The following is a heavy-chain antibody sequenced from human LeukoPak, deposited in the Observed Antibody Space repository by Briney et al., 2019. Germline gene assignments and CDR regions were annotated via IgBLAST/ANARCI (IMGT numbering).Heavy chain of an antibody. D-gene: IGHD3-10*01. CDR1: GFTFRSFA. J-gene: IGHJ5*02. Sequence: PGKSLRLSCEASGFTFRSFAMNWVRQAPGKGLESVALISYDGNIEYYADSVKGRFTISRDNSNNTLFLQMSSLRAEDTVVYYCARGGSILRGVRSWFDPWGQGTLVIVSS. CDR2: ISYDGNIE. CDR3: ARGGSILRGVRSWFDP. V-gene: IGHV3-30*04.